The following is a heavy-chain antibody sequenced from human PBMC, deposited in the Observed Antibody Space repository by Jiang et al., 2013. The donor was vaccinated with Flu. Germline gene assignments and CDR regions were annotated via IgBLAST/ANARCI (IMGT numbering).Heavy chain of an antibody. V-gene: IGHV4-34*01. CDR3: ARHSRLNWYFDL. CDR1: WVLQWLL. D-gene: IGHD2-15*01. J-gene: IGHJ2*01. Sequence: KPSGDPVPHLRCLWWVLQWLLLELDPPAPRKGLEWIGEINHSGSTNYNPSLKSRVTISVDTSKNQFSLKLSSVTAADTAVYYCARHSRLNWYFDLWGRGTLVTVSS. CDR2: INHSGST.